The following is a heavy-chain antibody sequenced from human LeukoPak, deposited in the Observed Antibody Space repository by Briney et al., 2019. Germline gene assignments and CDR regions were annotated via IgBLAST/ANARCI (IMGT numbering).Heavy chain of an antibody. CDR3: ARVGGITMIVVLITDAFDI. J-gene: IGHJ3*02. CDR1: GGSISSSSYY. D-gene: IGHD3-22*01. V-gene: IGHV4-39*07. Sequence: ASETLSLTCTDSGGSISSSSYYWGWIRQPPGKGLEWIGSIYYSGSTYYNPSLKSRVTISVDTSKNQFSLKLRSVTAADTAVYYCARVGGITMIVVLITDAFDIWGQGTMVSVSS. CDR2: IYYSGST.